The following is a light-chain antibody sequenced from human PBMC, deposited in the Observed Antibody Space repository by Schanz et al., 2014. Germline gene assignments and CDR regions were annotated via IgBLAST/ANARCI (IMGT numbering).Light chain of an antibody. J-gene: IGLJ2*01. V-gene: IGLV2-11*01. CDR1: SSDIGGYNY. Sequence: QSVLTQPRSVSGSPGQSVTIFCPGTSSDIGGYNYVSWYQQHPGRAPKLIIYDVSTRPSGVPDRFSGSKSGNTASLIISGLQVEDEADYYCAAWDDSLNGHVVFGGGTKLTVL. CDR2: DVS. CDR3: AAWDDSLNGHVV.